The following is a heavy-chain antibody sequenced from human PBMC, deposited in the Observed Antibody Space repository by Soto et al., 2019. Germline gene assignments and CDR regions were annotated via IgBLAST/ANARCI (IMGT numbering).Heavy chain of an antibody. Sequence: EVQLVESGGGLVQPGGSLRLSCAASGFTFSSYWMSWVRQAPGKGLEWVANIKQDGSEKYYVDSVKGRFTISRDNAKNSLYLQMNSLRAEDTAVYYCARLVGYCSGGSCPRNWFDPWGQGTLVTVSS. J-gene: IGHJ5*02. CDR1: GFTFSSYW. D-gene: IGHD2-15*01. V-gene: IGHV3-7*01. CDR2: IKQDGSEK. CDR3: ARLVGYCSGGSCPRNWFDP.